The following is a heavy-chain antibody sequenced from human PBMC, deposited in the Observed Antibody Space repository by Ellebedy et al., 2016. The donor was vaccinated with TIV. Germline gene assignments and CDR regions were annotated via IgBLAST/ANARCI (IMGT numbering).Heavy chain of an antibody. J-gene: IGHJ5*02. Sequence: SVKVSCXASGGTFSSYAISWVRQAPGQGLEWMGGIIPIFGTANYAQKFQGRVTITADESTSTAYMELSRLRSDDTAVYYCARGHCSSTSCLLFWFDPWGQGTLVTVSS. CDR1: GGTFSSYA. V-gene: IGHV1-69*13. D-gene: IGHD2-2*01. CDR2: IIPIFGTA. CDR3: ARGHCSSTSCLLFWFDP.